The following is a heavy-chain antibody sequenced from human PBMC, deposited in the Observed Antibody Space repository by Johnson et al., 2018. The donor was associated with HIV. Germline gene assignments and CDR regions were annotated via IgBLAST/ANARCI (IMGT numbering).Heavy chain of an antibody. J-gene: IGHJ3*02. CDR1: GFTFSSYG. D-gene: IGHD1-1*01. CDR2: IRYDGSTK. Sequence: QVQLVESGGGVVQPGGSLRLSCAASGFTFSSYGMHWVRQAPGKGLEWVAFIRYDGSTKYYGDSLEGRVTISRDNAKNSLYLQMNSLRAEDTALHYCARWVTTPTRRAFDIWGQGTMVTVSS. CDR3: ARWVTTPTRRAFDI. V-gene: IGHV3-30*02.